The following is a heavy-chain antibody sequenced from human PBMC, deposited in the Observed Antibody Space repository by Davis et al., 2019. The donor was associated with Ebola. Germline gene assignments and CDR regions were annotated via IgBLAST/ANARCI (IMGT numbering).Heavy chain of an antibody. Sequence: PSETLSLTCTVSGGSFTTYYWSWIRQPPGKGLEWIGEVNPSGSTNCNSSLESRVTISLDTSKNQFSLKLTSLTAADTAVYYCARGRYLGYWGQGTLVTVSS. CDR1: GGSFTTYY. CDR3: ARGRYLGY. V-gene: IGHV4-34*01. J-gene: IGHJ4*02. CDR2: VNPSGST.